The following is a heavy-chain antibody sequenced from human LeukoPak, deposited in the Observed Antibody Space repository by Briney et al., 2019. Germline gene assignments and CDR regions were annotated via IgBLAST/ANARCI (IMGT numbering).Heavy chain of an antibody. CDR2: INPNSGGT. CDR3: ARWVATVGFDY. CDR1: GYTFTGYY. V-gene: IGHV1-2*02. J-gene: IGHJ4*02. Sequence: ASVKVSCKASGYTFTGYYMHWVRQAPGQGLEWMGWINPNSGGTNYAQKFQGRVTMTRDTSISTAYMELSSLRSEDTAVYYCARWVATVGFDYWGQGTLVTVSS. D-gene: IGHD4-23*01.